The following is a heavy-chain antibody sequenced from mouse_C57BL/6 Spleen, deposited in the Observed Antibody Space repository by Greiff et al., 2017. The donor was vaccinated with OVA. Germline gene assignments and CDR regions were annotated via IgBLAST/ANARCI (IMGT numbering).Heavy chain of an antibody. V-gene: IGHV2-2*01. D-gene: IGHD1-1*01. CDR3: ARESYYYGSSYAMDY. CDR1: GFSLTSYG. J-gene: IGHJ4*01. Sequence: QVQLQQSGPGLVQPSQSLSITCTVSGFSLTSYGVHWVRQSPGKGLEWLGVIWSGGSTDYNAAFISRLSISKDNSKSQVFFKMNSLQADDTAIYYCARESYYYGSSYAMDYWGQGTSVTVSS. CDR2: IWSGGST.